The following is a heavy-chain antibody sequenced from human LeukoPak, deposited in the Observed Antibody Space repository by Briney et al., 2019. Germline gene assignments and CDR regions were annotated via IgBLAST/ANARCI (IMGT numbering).Heavy chain of an antibody. J-gene: IGHJ3*02. Sequence: GGTLRLSCAASGFTFSSYGMSWVRQAPGKGLEWVSAISGSGGSTYYADSVKGRFTISRDNSKNTLYLQMNSLRAEDTAVYYCAKLNGFSRRRGDAFDIWGQGTMVTVSS. V-gene: IGHV3-23*01. CDR2: ISGSGGST. CDR1: GFTFSSYG. CDR3: AKLNGFSRRRGDAFDI. D-gene: IGHD2-8*01.